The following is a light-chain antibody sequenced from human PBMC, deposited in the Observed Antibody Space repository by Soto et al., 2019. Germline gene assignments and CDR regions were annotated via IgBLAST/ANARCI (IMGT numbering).Light chain of an antibody. CDR2: GAS. CDR3: QQYNNWPIT. J-gene: IGKJ5*01. CDR1: QSISSN. Sequence: EIVMTQSPATLSVSPGERATLSCRASQSISSNLVWYQQKAGQAPRLLIYGASTRATGIPARFSGSGSGTEFTLTISGLQSEDFATYYCQQYNNWPITFGQGTRLEI. V-gene: IGKV3-15*01.